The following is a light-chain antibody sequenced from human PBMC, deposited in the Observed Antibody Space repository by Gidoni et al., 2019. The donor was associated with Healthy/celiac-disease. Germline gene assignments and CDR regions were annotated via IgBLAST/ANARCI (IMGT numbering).Light chain of an antibody. CDR2: AAS. Sequence: DIQLTKSPSFLSASVGDRVTITCRASQGISSYLAWYQQKPGKAPKLLIYAASTLQSGVPSRFSGSGSGTEFTLTISSLQPEDFATYYCQQLNSYPRTFGGXTKVEIK. CDR3: QQLNSYPRT. V-gene: IGKV1-9*01. J-gene: IGKJ4*01. CDR1: QGISSY.